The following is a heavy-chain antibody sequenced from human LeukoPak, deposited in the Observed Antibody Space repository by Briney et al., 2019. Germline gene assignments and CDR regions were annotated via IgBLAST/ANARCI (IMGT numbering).Heavy chain of an antibody. J-gene: IGHJ4*02. V-gene: IGHV1-46*01. D-gene: IGHD3-22*01. CDR3: ARDRTEYYYDSSGYWGYYFDY. CDR1: GYTFTSYY. Sequence: ASVKVSCKASGYTFTSYYMHWVRQAPGQGLEWMGIINPSGGSTSYAQKFQGRVTITADESTSTAYMELSSLRSEDTAVYYCARDRTEYYYDSSGYWGYYFDYWGQGTLVTVSS. CDR2: INPSGGST.